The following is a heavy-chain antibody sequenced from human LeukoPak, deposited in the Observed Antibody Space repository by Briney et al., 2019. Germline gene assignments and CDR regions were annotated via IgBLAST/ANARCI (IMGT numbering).Heavy chain of an antibody. CDR2: IIPIFGTA. V-gene: IGHV1-69*06. D-gene: IGHD3-3*01. J-gene: IGHJ6*03. Sequence: VASVKVSCKASGGTFSSYAISWVRQAPGQGLEWMGGIIPIFGTANYAQKFQGRVTITADKSTSTAYMELSSLRSEDTAVYYCARVRIGGVVIIPNYYYYYMDVWGKGTTVTVSS. CDR1: GGTFSSYA. CDR3: ARVRIGGVVIIPNYYYYYMDV.